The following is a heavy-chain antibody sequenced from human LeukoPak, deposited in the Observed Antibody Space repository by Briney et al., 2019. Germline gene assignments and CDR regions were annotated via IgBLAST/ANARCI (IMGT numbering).Heavy chain of an antibody. V-gene: IGHV3-30*04. CDR3: ARDGIVPTGEYYFDY. D-gene: IGHD2-2*01. CDR2: ISYDGSNK. J-gene: IGHJ4*02. Sequence: GGSLRLSCAASGFTFSSYAMHWVRQAPGKGLEWVAVISYDGSNKYYADSVKGRFTISRDNSKNTLYLQMNSLRAEDTAVYYCARDGIVPTGEYYFDYWGQGTLVTVSS. CDR1: GFTFSSYA.